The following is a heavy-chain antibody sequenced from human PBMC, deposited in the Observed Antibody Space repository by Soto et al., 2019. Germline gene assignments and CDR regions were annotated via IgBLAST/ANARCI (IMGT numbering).Heavy chain of an antibody. J-gene: IGHJ5*02. V-gene: IGHV4-34*01. CDR1: GGSFSGYY. Sequence: PSETLSLTCAVYGGSFSGYYWSWIRQPPGKGLEWIGEINHSGSTNYNPSLKSRVTISVDTSKNQFSLKLSSVTAADTAVYYCARTIVVVVAATRKDWFDPWGQGTLVTVSS. D-gene: IGHD2-15*01. CDR3: ARTIVVVVAATRKDWFDP. CDR2: INHSGST.